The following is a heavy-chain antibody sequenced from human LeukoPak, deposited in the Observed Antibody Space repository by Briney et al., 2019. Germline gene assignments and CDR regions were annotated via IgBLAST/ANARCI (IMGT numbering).Heavy chain of an antibody. CDR3: VRLASGRALIYFEF. CDR2: IYPDDSDT. V-gene: IGHV5-51*01. CDR1: GYRFNAYW. J-gene: IGHJ4*02. Sequence: PGESLKISCKGSGYRFNAYWIAWVRQMPGKGLEWMGIIYPDDSDTRYSPSFQGQVTIPADKSISTAYLQWRSLKASDTAMYYCVRLASGRALIYFEFWGQGTLVTVSS. D-gene: IGHD3-10*01.